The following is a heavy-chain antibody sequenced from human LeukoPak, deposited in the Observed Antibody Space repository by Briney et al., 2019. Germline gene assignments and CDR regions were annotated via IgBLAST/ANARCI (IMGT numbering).Heavy chain of an antibody. D-gene: IGHD3-10*01. Sequence: PGGSLRLSCAASGFTFSSYGMHWVRQAPGKGLEWVAVIWYEGSNKYYADSVKGRFTISRDNSKNTLYLQMNSLRAEDTAVYYCARDFYYGSGSSTDYWGQGTLVTVSS. V-gene: IGHV3-33*01. CDR1: GFTFSSYG. CDR3: ARDFYYGSGSSTDY. CDR2: IWYEGSNK. J-gene: IGHJ4*02.